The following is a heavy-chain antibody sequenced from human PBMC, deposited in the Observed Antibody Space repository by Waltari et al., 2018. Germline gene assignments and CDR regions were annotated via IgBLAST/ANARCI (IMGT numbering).Heavy chain of an antibody. CDR2: INPNSGGT. CDR3: ARAQSLEWLLSRGEYYYYMDV. D-gene: IGHD3-3*01. J-gene: IGHJ6*03. CDR1: GYTFTGYY. V-gene: IGHV1-2*06. Sequence: QVQLVQSGAEVKKPGASVKVSCKASGYTFTGYYMHWVRQAPGQGLEWMGRINPNSGGTNYAQKFQGRVTMTRDTSISTAYMELSRLRSDDTAVYYCARAQSLEWLLSRGEYYYYMDVWGKGTTVTVSS.